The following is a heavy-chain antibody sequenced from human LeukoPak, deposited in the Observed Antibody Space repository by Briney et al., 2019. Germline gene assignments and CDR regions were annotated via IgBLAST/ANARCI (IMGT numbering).Heavy chain of an antibody. Sequence: GGPLRLSCAASGFTFSSYGMHWVRQAPGKGLEWVTFIRYDGSNKYYADSVKGRFTISRDNSKNTVYLQMNSLGEEDTAVYYCAKGGIIAAATFDYWGQGTLVTVSS. CDR3: AKGGIIAAATFDY. V-gene: IGHV3-30*02. CDR2: IRYDGSNK. D-gene: IGHD6-13*01. CDR1: GFTFSSYG. J-gene: IGHJ4*02.